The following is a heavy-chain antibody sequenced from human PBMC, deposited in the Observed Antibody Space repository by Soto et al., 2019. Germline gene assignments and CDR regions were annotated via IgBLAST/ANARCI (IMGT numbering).Heavy chain of an antibody. CDR2: IIPIFGTA. CDR1: GGTFSSYA. J-gene: IGHJ4*02. Sequence: SVKVSCKASGGTFSSYAISWVRQAPGQGLEWMGGIIPIFGTANYAQKFQGRVTITADESTSTAYMELSSLRSEDTAVYYCARGGGHSSGWYRGDIDYWGQGTLVTVSS. V-gene: IGHV1-69*13. D-gene: IGHD6-19*01. CDR3: ARGGGHSSGWYRGDIDY.